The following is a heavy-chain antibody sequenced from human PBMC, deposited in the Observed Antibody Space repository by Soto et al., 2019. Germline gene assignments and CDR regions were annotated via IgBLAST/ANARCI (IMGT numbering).Heavy chain of an antibody. CDR3: AREGWELLRPYYFDY. V-gene: IGHV3-30-3*01. J-gene: IGHJ4*02. D-gene: IGHD1-26*01. CDR2: ISYDGSNK. CDR1: GLTFSSYA. Sequence: GGSLRLSCAASGLTFSSYAMHWVRQAPGKGLEWVAVISYDGSNKYYADSVKGRFTISRDNSKNTLYLQMNSLRAEDTAVYYCAREGWELLRPYYFDYWGQGTLVTVSS.